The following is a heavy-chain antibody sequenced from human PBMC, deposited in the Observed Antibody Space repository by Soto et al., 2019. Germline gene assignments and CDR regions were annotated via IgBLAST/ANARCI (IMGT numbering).Heavy chain of an antibody. CDR1: GYTFTSYG. Sequence: GASVKVSCKASGYTFTSYGVSWVRQAPGQGLEWMGWISAYNGNTNYAQKLQGRVTMTTDTSTSTAYMELRSLRSDDPAVYYCARDTSTVTTDWFDPWGQGTLVTVSS. V-gene: IGHV1-18*01. CDR2: ISAYNGNT. CDR3: ARDTSTVTTDWFDP. J-gene: IGHJ5*02. D-gene: IGHD4-17*01.